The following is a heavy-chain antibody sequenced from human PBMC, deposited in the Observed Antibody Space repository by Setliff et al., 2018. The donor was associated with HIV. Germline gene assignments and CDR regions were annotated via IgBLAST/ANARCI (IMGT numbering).Heavy chain of an antibody. CDR1: RFTFSSYG. D-gene: IGHD3-22*01. J-gene: IGHJ4*02. CDR3: TRPQYIYDNSDSDN. V-gene: IGHV3-73*01. CDR2: IKTEAEGYAT. Sequence: GGSLRLSCAASRFTFSSYGMHWVRQASGKGLEWVGRIKTEAEGYATAYAASVKGRFTISRDDSENTAYLQMNSLKTEDTAIYYCTRPQYIYDNSDSDNWGQGALVTVSS.